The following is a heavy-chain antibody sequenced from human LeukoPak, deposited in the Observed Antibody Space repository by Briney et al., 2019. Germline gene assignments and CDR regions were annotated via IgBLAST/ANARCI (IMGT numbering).Heavy chain of an antibody. J-gene: IGHJ4*02. CDR3: TTGGSILAH. CDR1: GFAFNNTW. V-gene: IGHV3-15*01. CDR2: IKNKVEGGTS. D-gene: IGHD3-3*02. Sequence: PGGSLRLSCAASGFAFNNTWMSWVRQAPGKGLEWIGLIKNKVEGGTSDYAAPVKGRFTISRDDSTNTLFLQMNSLQTEDTALYYCTTGGSILAHRGQGTLVAVSS.